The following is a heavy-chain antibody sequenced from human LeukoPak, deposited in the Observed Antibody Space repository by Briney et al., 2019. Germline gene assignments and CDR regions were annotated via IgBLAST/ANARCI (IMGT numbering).Heavy chain of an antibody. D-gene: IGHD4-17*01. CDR2: INPSGSST. CDR3: ARGHTAVTRHFDF. Sequence: ASVKVSCMSSGYTFTNFYMHWVRQAPGQGLEWMGLINPSGSSTWFAEKFQGRIILTRDMSTTTDYMELSSLRSEDTAVYFCARGHTAVTRHFDFWGQGTLVTVSS. J-gene: IGHJ4*02. CDR1: GYTFTNFY. V-gene: IGHV1-46*01.